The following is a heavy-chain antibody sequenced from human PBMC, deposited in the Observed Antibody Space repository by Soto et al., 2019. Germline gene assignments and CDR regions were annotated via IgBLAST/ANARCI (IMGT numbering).Heavy chain of an antibody. CDR2: IYDSGST. D-gene: IGHD3-10*01. J-gene: IGHJ4*02. CDR3: ARKQAGYFYGIDY. Sequence: PAETLSLTCTVSDGSITSGGYCWSWIRQHPGKGREWLGYIYDSGSTFYNPSLKSRITLSVDTSKNQFSLKLSSVTVADTAVYFCARKQAGYFYGIDYWGQGTLVTVSS. V-gene: IGHV4-31*03. CDR1: DGSITSGGYC.